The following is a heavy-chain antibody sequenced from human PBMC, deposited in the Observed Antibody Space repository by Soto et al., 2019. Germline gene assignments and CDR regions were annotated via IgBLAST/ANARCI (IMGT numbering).Heavy chain of an antibody. Sequence: PGGSLRLSCAGSGFIFSSYGMHWVRQAPGKGLEWVAVISFDGSNKYYADSVNGRFTISRDNSKNTLYLQMNSLRAEDTAVYYCAKDGMGDTAMVWYYYYGMDVWGQGTTVTVSS. CDR1: GFIFSSYG. V-gene: IGHV3-30*18. CDR2: ISFDGSNK. J-gene: IGHJ6*02. D-gene: IGHD5-18*01. CDR3: AKDGMGDTAMVWYYYYGMDV.